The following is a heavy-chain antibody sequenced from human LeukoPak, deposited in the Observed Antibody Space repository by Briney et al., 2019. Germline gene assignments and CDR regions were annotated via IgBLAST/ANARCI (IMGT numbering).Heavy chain of an antibody. CDR3: ARAFSGSYSCDAFDI. Sequence: GGSLRLSCAASGFTFSSYSMNWVRQAPGKELEWVSSISSSSSYIYYADSVKGRFTISRDNAKNSLYLQMNSLRAEDTAVYYCARAFSGSYSCDAFDIWGQGTMVTVSS. CDR1: GFTFSSYS. D-gene: IGHD1-26*01. J-gene: IGHJ3*02. V-gene: IGHV3-21*01. CDR2: ISSSSSYI.